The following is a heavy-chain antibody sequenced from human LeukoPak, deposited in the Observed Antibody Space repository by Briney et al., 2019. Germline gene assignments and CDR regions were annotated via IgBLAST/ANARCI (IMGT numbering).Heavy chain of an antibody. CDR1: GGSISSYY. CDR3: ARVYLGYYDSSGYYNIYYFDY. Sequence: SETLSLTCTVSGGSISSYYWSWIRQPPGKGLEWIGYIYYSGSTNYNPSLKSRVTISVDTSKNQFSLKLSSVTAADTAVYYCARVYLGYYDSSGYYNIYYFDYWGQGTLVTVSS. J-gene: IGHJ4*02. V-gene: IGHV4-59*08. D-gene: IGHD3-22*01. CDR2: IYYSGST.